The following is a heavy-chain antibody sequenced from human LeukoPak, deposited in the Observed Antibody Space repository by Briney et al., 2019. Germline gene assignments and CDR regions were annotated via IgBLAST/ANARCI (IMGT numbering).Heavy chain of an antibody. D-gene: IGHD3-9*01. J-gene: IGHJ6*02. CDR2: IWYDGSNK. Sequence: GRSLRLSCAASGFTFSSYGMHWVRQAPGKGLEWVAVIWYDGSNKHYADSVKGRFTISRDNSKNTLCLQMNSLRAEDTAVYYCARDAPLRYFDWLSYGMDVWGQGTTVTVSS. CDR1: GFTFSSYG. V-gene: IGHV3-33*01. CDR3: ARDAPLRYFDWLSYGMDV.